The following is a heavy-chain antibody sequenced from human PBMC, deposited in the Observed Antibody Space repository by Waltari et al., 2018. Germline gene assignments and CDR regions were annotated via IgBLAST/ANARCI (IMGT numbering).Heavy chain of an antibody. Sequence: QVQLQQWGAGLLKPSETLSLTCAVYGWSFTAYVWSWVRQSPGKGMEWVGEIIHSGSTNYNPSLKSRVTISVDTSKNQFSLKLSSMTAADTAVYYCARGVGSPHYFYGMDVWGQGTTVTVSS. J-gene: IGHJ6*02. D-gene: IGHD1-26*01. CDR2: IIHSGST. V-gene: IGHV4-34*01. CDR3: ARGVGSPHYFYGMDV. CDR1: GWSFTAYV.